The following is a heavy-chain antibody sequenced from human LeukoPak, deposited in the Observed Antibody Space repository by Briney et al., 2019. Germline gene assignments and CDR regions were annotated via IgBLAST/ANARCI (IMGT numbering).Heavy chain of an antibody. Sequence: GGSLRLSCAASGFPFSSHWLSWFRQSPGKGLEWVAHINQDGSEKYYVDSVKGRFTISRDNARNSQYLQMNSLRAEDTAVYYCARETPRRGETRDGYRWGQGTVVTVSS. D-gene: IGHD5-24*01. J-gene: IGHJ4*02. V-gene: IGHV3-7*01. CDR1: GFPFSSHW. CDR3: ARETPRRGETRDGYR. CDR2: INQDGSEK.